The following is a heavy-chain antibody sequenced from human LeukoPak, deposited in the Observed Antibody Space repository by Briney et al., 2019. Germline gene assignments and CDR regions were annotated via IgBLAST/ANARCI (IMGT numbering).Heavy chain of an antibody. CDR2: IIPIFGTA. Sequence: GASVKVSCKASGYTFTSYYMHWVRQAPGQGLEWMGRIIPIFGTANYAQKFQGRVTITTDESTSTAYMELSSLRSEDTAVYYCARDHYYDSSGYGYWGQGTLVTVSS. D-gene: IGHD3-22*01. V-gene: IGHV1-69*05. CDR1: GYTFTSYY. J-gene: IGHJ4*02. CDR3: ARDHYYDSSGYGY.